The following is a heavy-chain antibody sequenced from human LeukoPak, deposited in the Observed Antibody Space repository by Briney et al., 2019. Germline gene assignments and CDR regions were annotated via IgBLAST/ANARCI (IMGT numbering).Heavy chain of an antibody. J-gene: IGHJ4*02. CDR1: GFTFSDSY. Sequence: GGSLRLSCAASGFTFSDSYISWIRQAPGKGLEWVSYISSSGSAIYYADSVTGRFTISRDNAKSSLYLQMNSLRAEDTAVYYCAREDPSSWKSGGSCYSCYFDYWGQGTLVTVSS. CDR2: ISSSGSAI. CDR3: AREDPSSWKSGGSCYSCYFDY. D-gene: IGHD2-15*01. V-gene: IGHV3-11*04.